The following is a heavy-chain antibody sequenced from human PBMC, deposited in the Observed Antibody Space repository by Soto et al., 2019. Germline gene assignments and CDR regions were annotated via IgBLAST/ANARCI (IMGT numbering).Heavy chain of an antibody. V-gene: IGHV3-23*01. CDR2: ISGGGDAT. J-gene: IGHJ4*02. D-gene: IGHD1-26*01. CDR3: AKDNGSYRPLFQDY. CDR1: GFTFNSYA. Sequence: PGGSLRLSCAASGFTFNSYAMNWVRQAPGKGLEWVSGISGGGDATFYADSVKGRFTISRDNSKNTLYLQMNSLRAEDTAVYYCAKDNGSYRPLFQDYWGQSTLVTVSS.